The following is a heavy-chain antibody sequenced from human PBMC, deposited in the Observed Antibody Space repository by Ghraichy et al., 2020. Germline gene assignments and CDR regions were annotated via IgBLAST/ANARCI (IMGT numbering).Heavy chain of an antibody. V-gene: IGHV3-7*03. CDR3: ARRYFDS. J-gene: IGHJ4*02. Sequence: GALRLSCVASGFTFSDYWMQWVRQAPGKGLEWVANIRQDGNEKFYVDSVKGRFTISRDNARNSLYLQMNSLRAEDTAVYYCARRYFDSWGQGTLVTVSS. CDR2: IRQDGNEK. CDR1: GFTFSDYW.